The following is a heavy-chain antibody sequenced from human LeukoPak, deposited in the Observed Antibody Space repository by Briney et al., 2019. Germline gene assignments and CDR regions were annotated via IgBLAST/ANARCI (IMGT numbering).Heavy chain of an antibody. V-gene: IGHV3-30*03. CDR1: GFTFSSYG. CDR3: ARVGGRIPAPHSAPLDY. CDR2: ISYDGKFA. D-gene: IGHD3-16*01. Sequence: PGGSLRLSCAASGFTFSSYGMHWVRQAPGKGLEWVAVISYDGKFAYYEDSVKGRFTISRDNSKNTLYLQMNSLRAEDTAVYYCARVGGRIPAPHSAPLDYWGQGTLVTVSS. J-gene: IGHJ4*02.